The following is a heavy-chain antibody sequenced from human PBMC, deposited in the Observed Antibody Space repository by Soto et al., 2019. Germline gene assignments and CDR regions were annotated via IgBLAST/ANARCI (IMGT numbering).Heavy chain of an antibody. CDR2: ISASGRST. Sequence: GGSLRLSCAASGLTFSTSAMSWVRQAPGKGLEWVSLISASGRSTDYADSVKGRFTISRDNSKSTLYLQMNSLRADDTAVYYCAKDPPSEKLQPDYGMDVWGQGTTVTVS. J-gene: IGHJ6*02. CDR1: GLTFSTSA. D-gene: IGHD2-15*01. V-gene: IGHV3-23*01. CDR3: AKDPPSEKLQPDYGMDV.